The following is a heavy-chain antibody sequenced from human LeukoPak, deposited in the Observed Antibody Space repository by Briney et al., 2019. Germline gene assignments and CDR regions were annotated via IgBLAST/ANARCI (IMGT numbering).Heavy chain of an antibody. Sequence: GGSLRLSCAASGFTFSSYAMGWVRQAPGKGLEWVSSISKSGTYIYYADSVRGRFTISRDNANNSLYLQMNSLRGGDTAMYYCARGSGTHFWGQGTRVTVSS. J-gene: IGHJ4*02. CDR1: GFTFSSYA. CDR2: ISKSGTYI. CDR3: ARGSGTHF. V-gene: IGHV3-21*01. D-gene: IGHD3-10*01.